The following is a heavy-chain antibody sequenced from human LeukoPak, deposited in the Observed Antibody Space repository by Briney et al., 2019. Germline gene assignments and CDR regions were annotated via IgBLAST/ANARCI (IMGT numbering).Heavy chain of an antibody. Sequence: QPGGSLRLSCAASGFSFSDFCMSWVRQAPGKGLGWVAFINHPGTEKYYVDSVEGRFTISRDNAKNSLYLQMNSLRAEDTAIYYCTRDWLDASLDYWGQGVLVTVSS. D-gene: IGHD6-19*01. CDR2: INHPGTEK. V-gene: IGHV3-7*01. CDR3: TRDWLDASLDY. J-gene: IGHJ4*02. CDR1: GFSFSDFC.